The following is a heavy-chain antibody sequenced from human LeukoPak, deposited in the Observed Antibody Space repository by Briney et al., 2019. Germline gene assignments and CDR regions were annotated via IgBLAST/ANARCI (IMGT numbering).Heavy chain of an antibody. V-gene: IGHV3-23*01. Sequence: GSLRLSCAASGFTFSSYAMSWVRTAPGKGLEWVSAISGSGGSTYYAYSVKGRFTISRDNSKNTLYLQMNSLRAEDTAVYYCAKDRHYYDSSGYYYWNFDLWGRGTLVTVSS. CDR3: AKDRHYYDSSGYYYWNFDL. J-gene: IGHJ2*01. CDR1: GFTFSSYA. CDR2: ISGSGGST. D-gene: IGHD3-22*01.